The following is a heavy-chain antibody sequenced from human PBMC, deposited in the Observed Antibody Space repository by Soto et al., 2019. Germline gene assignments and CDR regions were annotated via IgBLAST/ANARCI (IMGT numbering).Heavy chain of an antibody. CDR3: ARDLSGPSDY. CDR1: GGSITSGPYY. Sequence: QVQLQESGPGLVKPSQNLSLTCTVSGGSITSGPYYWSWVRQHPGKGLEWIGCIYYNGKTSYNPSLRSRVTMSVATSKNQFSLRLSSVSAADTAVYYCARDLSGPSDYWGQGALVTVSS. CDR2: IYYNGKT. V-gene: IGHV4-31*03. D-gene: IGHD1-26*01. J-gene: IGHJ4*02.